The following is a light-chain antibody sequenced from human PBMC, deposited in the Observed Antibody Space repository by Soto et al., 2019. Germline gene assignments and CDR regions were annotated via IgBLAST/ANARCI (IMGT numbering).Light chain of an antibody. CDR3: SSYTSSSTYV. Sequence: QSVLTQPASVSGSLGQSIIISCTGTSSDVGGFNYVSWYQQHPGKAPKLMIYEVSNRPSGISNRFSGSKSGNTASLTISGLQAEDEADYYCSSYTSSSTYVFGSGTKVTVL. J-gene: IGLJ1*01. CDR1: SSDVGGFNY. CDR2: EVS. V-gene: IGLV2-14*01.